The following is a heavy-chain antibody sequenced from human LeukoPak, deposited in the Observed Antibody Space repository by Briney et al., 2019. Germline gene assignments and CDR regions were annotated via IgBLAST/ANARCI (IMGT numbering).Heavy chain of an antibody. J-gene: IGHJ4*02. Sequence: SETLSLTCAVYGGSFSGYYWSWLRQPPGKGLEWIGEINHSGSTNYNPSLKSRVTISVDTSKNQFSLKLSSVTAADTAVYYCARHRPGIAAAGTDFDYWGQGTLVTVSS. CDR1: GGSFSGYY. V-gene: IGHV4-34*01. CDR2: INHSGST. D-gene: IGHD6-13*01. CDR3: ARHRPGIAAAGTDFDY.